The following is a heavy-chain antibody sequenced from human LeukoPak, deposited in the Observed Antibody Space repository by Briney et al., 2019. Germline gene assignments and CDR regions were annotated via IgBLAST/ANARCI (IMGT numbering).Heavy chain of an antibody. CDR3: AGDYNFLTGLNY. J-gene: IGHJ4*02. CDR2: IGRQGDSDAT. D-gene: IGHD3-9*01. Sequence: QAGGSLRLSCAASGLTFSGSGIHWVRQASGKGLEWLGRIGRQGDSDATRYAASLRGKFTISRVDSRNTAYLQMNSLKTEDTAVYYCAGDYNFLTGLNYWGQGTLVTVSS. V-gene: IGHV3-73*01. CDR1: GLTFSGSG.